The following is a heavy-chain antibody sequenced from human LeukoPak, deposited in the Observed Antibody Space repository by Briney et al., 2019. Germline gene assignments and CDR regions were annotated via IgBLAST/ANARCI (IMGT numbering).Heavy chain of an antibody. J-gene: IGHJ4*02. V-gene: IGHV3-23*01. D-gene: IGHD2-2*01. CDR3: AWDRYCVSTNCPYDC. CDR1: GFTSSDYT. CDR2: ISVSDDST. Sequence: PGGSLRLSCAASGFTSSDYTMNWVRQSPGKGLEWVSGISVSDDSTYYAGSVKGRFTISRDKSNNMLHLQMNSLRAEDTAVYYCAWDRYCVSTNCPYDCWGQGTPVTVSS.